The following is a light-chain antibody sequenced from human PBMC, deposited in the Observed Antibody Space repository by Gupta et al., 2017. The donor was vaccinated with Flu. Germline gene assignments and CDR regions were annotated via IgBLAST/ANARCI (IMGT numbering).Light chain of an antibody. CDR1: QDINSY. J-gene: IGKJ5*01. Sequence: PSVVSTSVGDRVTITCRASQDINSYLAWFQQRPGEAPKLLIYATSNLQSGVPSRFSASGSGTDFILTITSLRPEDFATYYCLQADSFPLTFGQGTRLEIK. CDR3: LQADSFPLT. V-gene: IGKV1D-12*01. CDR2: ATS.